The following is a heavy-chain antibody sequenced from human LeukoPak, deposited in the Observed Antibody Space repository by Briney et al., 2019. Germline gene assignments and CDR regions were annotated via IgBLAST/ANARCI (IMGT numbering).Heavy chain of an antibody. CDR1: GFTFDYYG. CDR3: ARDRYYDSSGYAFDI. V-gene: IGHV3-20*04. D-gene: IGHD3-22*01. CDR2: INWNGGST. Sequence: RTGGSLRLSCAASGFTFDYYGMSWVRQAPGKGLEWVSGINWNGGSTGYADSVKGRFTISRDNAKNSLYLQMNSLRAEDTALYYCARDRYYDSSGYAFDIWGQGTMVTVSS. J-gene: IGHJ3*02.